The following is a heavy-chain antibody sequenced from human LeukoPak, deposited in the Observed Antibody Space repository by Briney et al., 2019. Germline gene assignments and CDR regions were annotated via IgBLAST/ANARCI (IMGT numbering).Heavy chain of an antibody. V-gene: IGHV1-18*01. J-gene: IGHJ4*02. CDR1: GYTFTSYG. CDR2: ISTYNDNT. Sequence: ASVKVSCKASGYTFTSYGLSWVRQAPGQGLEWMGWISTYNDNTHYAQKFQGRVTMTTDTSTNTAYMELRSLRSDDTAVYYCARASGLDIDYWGQGTLVTVSS. CDR3: ARASGLDIDY.